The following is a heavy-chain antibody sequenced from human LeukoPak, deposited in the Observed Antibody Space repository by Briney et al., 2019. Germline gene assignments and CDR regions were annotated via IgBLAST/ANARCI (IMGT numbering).Heavy chain of an antibody. CDR1: GGSISSGGYY. CDR2: IYYSGST. J-gene: IGHJ6*02. CDR3: AREEPRGYYGMDV. V-gene: IGHV4-31*03. Sequence: SQTLCLTCTVSGGSISSGGYYWSWIRQHPGKGLEWIGYIYYSGSTYYNPSLKSRVTISVDTSKNQFSLKLSSVTAADTAVYYCAREEPRGYYGMDVWGQGTTVTVSS.